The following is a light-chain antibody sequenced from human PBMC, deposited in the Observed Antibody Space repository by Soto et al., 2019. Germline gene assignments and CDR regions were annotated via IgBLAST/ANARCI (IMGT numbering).Light chain of an antibody. CDR2: GVS. CDR3: NSYTKSSTLNWV. J-gene: IGLJ3*02. CDR1: SSDVGGYNY. Sequence: QSALTQPASVSGSPGQSITISCIGTSSDVGGYNYVSWYQQHPGKAPKLMIYGVSNRPSGVSNRFSGSKSGNTASLTISGLQAEDEADYYCNSYTKSSTLNWVFGGGTKVTVL. V-gene: IGLV2-14*01.